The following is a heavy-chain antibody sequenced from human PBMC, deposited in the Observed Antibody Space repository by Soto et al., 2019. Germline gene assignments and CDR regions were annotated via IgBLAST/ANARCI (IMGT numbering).Heavy chain of an antibody. CDR1: GDSVSGNSVA. Sequence: PSQTLSLTCAISGDSVSGNSVAWNWIRQSPSRGLEWLRRTYSRSKWYTDYAPSFRRRLTNTPDTSKNLFSLDLKSATPENTAVYFCVRVRFLAGDYAGLKGCDSWGQGTLVTVSS. CDR2: TYSRSKWYT. D-gene: IGHD3-3*01. V-gene: IGHV6-1*01. J-gene: IGHJ4*02. CDR3: VRVRFLAGDYAGLKGCDS.